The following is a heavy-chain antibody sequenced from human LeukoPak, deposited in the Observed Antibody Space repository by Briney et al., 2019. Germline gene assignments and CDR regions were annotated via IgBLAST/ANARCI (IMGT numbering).Heavy chain of an antibody. Sequence: PGGSLRLSCAASGFTFSSYSMNWVRQAPGKGLEWVSSISSSSSYIYYADSVKGRFTISRDNAKNSLYLQMNSLRAEDTAVYYCAKGDSSGWYTTRAFDIWGQGTMVTVSS. D-gene: IGHD6-19*01. V-gene: IGHV3-21*01. J-gene: IGHJ3*02. CDR1: GFTFSSYS. CDR2: ISSSSSYI. CDR3: AKGDSSGWYTTRAFDI.